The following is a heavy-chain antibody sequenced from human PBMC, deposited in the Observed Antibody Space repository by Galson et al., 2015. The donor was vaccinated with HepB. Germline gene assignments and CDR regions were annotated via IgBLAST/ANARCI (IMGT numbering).Heavy chain of an antibody. CDR1: GFTFSSYA. D-gene: IGHD6-19*01. CDR3: ASPRYSSGWYYFDY. CDR2: ISYDGSNK. V-gene: IGHV3-30*04. Sequence: SLRLSCAASGFTFSSYAMHWVRQAPGKGLEWVAVISYDGSNKYYADSVKGRFTISRDNSKNTLYLQMNSLRAEDTAVYYCASPRYSSGWYYFDYWGQGTLVTVSS. J-gene: IGHJ4*02.